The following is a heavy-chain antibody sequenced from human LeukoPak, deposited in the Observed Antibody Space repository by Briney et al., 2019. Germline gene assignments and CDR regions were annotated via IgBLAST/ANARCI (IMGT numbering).Heavy chain of an antibody. CDR1: GYTFTTSY. V-gene: IGHV1-46*01. Sequence: ASVKVSCKASGYTFTTSYMHWVRQAPGQGLEWMGIINPSGGSTTYAQKFQGRVTMTRDTSTSTVYMELSSLRSEDTAVYYCARAGGYCSGGRCYNWFDPWGQRTMVIVSS. D-gene: IGHD2-15*01. J-gene: IGHJ5*02. CDR3: ARAGGYCSGGRCYNWFDP. CDR2: INPSGGST.